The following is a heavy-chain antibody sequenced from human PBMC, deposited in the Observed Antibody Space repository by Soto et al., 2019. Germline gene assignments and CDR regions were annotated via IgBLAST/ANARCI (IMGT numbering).Heavy chain of an antibody. CDR2: ISGSGGNT. CDR1: GFTFSSYA. J-gene: IGHJ1*01. CDR3: ALPFLEWFPNASEYFQH. D-gene: IGHD3-3*01. V-gene: IGHV3-23*01. Sequence: GGSLRLSCAASGFTFSSYAMSWVRQAPGKGLEWVSAISGSGGNTYYADSVKGRFTISRDNSKNTLYLQMNSLRAEDTAVYYCALPFLEWFPNASEYFQHWGQGTLVTVSS.